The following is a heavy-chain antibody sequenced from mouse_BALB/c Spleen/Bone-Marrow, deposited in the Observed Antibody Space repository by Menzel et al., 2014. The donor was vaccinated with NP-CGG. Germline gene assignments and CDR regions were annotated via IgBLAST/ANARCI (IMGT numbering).Heavy chain of an antibody. Sequence: EVQLVESGPDLVKPSQSLSLSCTVTGYSFTSGYSCQWIRQLPENILGWMGFIHDSGSTNYNQSLKSRISITRDTSKNQFFLQLNTVTTEDTATYYCARGNYGPWFAYWGQGTLVTVSA. CDR3: ARGNYGPWFAY. CDR2: IHDSGST. J-gene: IGHJ3*01. D-gene: IGHD1-2*01. CDR1: GYSFTSGYS. V-gene: IGHV3-1*02.